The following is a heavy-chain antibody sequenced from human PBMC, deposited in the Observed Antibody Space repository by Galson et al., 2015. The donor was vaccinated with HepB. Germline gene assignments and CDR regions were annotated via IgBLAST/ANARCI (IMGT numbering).Heavy chain of an antibody. CDR2: ISAYNGNT. J-gene: IGHJ4*02. Sequence: VSCKASGYTFTSYGISWVRQAPGQGLEWMGWISAYNGNTNYAQKLQGRVTMTTDTSTSTAYMELRSLRSDDTAVYYCARDRGSIAAAGAPDYWGQGTLVTVSS. CDR1: GYTFTSYG. D-gene: IGHD6-13*01. V-gene: IGHV1-18*04. CDR3: ARDRGSIAAAGAPDY.